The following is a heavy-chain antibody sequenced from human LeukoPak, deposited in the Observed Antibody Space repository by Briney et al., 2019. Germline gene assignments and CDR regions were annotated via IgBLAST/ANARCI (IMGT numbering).Heavy chain of an antibody. Sequence: PSETLSLTCAVSGGSISSGGYSWSWIRQPPGKGLEWIGYIYHSGSTYYNPSLKSRVTISVDRSKNQFSLKLSSVTAADTAVYFCARDQADTGMGNFDYLGQGTLVTVSS. CDR1: GGSISSGGYS. CDR2: IYHSGST. V-gene: IGHV4-30-2*01. J-gene: IGHJ4*02. D-gene: IGHD5-18*01. CDR3: ARDQADTGMGNFDY.